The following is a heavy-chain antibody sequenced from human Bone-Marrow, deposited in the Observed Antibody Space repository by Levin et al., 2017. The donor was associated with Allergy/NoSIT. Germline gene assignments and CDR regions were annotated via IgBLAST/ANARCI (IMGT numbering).Heavy chain of an antibody. J-gene: IGHJ4*02. CDR1: GLTVSSNY. D-gene: IGHD6-13*01. Sequence: GESLKISCAASGLTVSSNYTTWVRQAPGRGLELVSAIYSGGNTFNADSVKGRFTISRDNSKTTLYLQMNSLRVEDTAVYYCASRPGAAAGPLDYWGQGTLVTVSS. CDR2: IYSGGNT. CDR3: ASRPGAAAGPLDY. V-gene: IGHV3-66*01.